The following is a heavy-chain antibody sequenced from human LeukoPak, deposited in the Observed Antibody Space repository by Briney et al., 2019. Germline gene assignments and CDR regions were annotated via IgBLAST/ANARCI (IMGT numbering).Heavy chain of an antibody. CDR1: GGSISNFY. J-gene: IGHJ4*02. Sequence: SETLSLTCTVSGGSISNFYWGWIRQPPGKGLEWIGYIYYSGSTNYNPSLKSRVTISVDTSKNQFSLKLSSVTAADTAVYYCARGEMATIYYFDYWGQGTLVTVSS. D-gene: IGHD5-24*01. V-gene: IGHV4-59*01. CDR3: ARGEMATIYYFDY. CDR2: IYYSGST.